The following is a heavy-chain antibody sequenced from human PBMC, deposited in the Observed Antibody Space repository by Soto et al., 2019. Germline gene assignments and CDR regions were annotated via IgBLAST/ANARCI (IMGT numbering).Heavy chain of an antibody. J-gene: IGHJ3*02. Sequence: PGESLKISCKGSGYSFTSYWIGWVRQMPGKGLEWMGIIYPGDSDTRYSPSFQGQVTISADKSISTAYLQWSSLKASDTAMYYCASKPYYYGSGSYWAAFDIWGQGTMVTVS. CDR3: ASKPYYYGSGSYWAAFDI. D-gene: IGHD3-10*01. CDR1: GYSFTSYW. CDR2: IYPGDSDT. V-gene: IGHV5-51*01.